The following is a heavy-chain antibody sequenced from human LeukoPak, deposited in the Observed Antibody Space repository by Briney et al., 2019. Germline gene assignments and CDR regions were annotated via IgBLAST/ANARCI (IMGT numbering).Heavy chain of an antibody. V-gene: IGHV3-23*01. CDR3: AKNSGSYYPNWYFDL. Sequence: GGSLRLSCAASGFTFSSYAMSWVRQAPGKGLGWVSAISGSGGSTYYADSVKGRFTISRDNSKNTLYLQMNSLRAEDTAVYYCAKNSGSYYPNWYFDLWGRGTLVTVSS. CDR1: GFTFSSYA. CDR2: ISGSGGST. J-gene: IGHJ2*01. D-gene: IGHD1-26*01.